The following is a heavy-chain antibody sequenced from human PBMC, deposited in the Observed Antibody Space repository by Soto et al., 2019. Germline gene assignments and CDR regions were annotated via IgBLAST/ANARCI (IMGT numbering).Heavy chain of an antibody. J-gene: IGHJ4*02. CDR3: IGTYSGSSMRFDY. CDR2: ISGGGGSP. Sequence: GGSLRLSCAASGFTFSSCWMHWFRQAPGRGLVWVSRISGGGGSPSYADSVQGRFTISRDDSKNTLYLQMNSLKTEDTAVYYCIGTYSGSSMRFDYWGQGTLVTVSS. D-gene: IGHD5-12*01. CDR1: GFTFSSCW. V-gene: IGHV3-74*01.